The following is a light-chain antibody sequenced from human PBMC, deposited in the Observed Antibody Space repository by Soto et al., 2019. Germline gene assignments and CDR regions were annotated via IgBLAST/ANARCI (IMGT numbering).Light chain of an antibody. Sequence: EIVLTQSPGTLSLSPGERATLSCRASQSVTSGYLAWFQQKPGQPPRLLIYGAASRATGVPDRFSGSGSGTDFTLTISRLEPEDFAVYFCQQYGSSPPKTCGQGTKVEIK. CDR3: QQYGSSPPKT. CDR2: GAA. J-gene: IGKJ1*01. CDR1: QSVTSGY. V-gene: IGKV3-20*01.